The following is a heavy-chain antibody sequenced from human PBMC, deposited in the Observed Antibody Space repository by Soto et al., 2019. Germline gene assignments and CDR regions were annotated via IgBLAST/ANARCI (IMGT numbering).Heavy chain of an antibody. Sequence: PGGSLRLSCAASGFTFSSYSMNWVRQAPGKGLEWVSYISSSSSTIYYADSVKGRFTISRDNSKNTLYLQMNSLRAEDTAVYYCARDPDPNYDILTGYYTNAEYFQHWGQGTLVTVSS. CDR1: GFTFSSYS. CDR2: ISSSSSTI. V-gene: IGHV3-48*01. CDR3: ARDPDPNYDILTGYYTNAEYFQH. D-gene: IGHD3-9*01. J-gene: IGHJ1*01.